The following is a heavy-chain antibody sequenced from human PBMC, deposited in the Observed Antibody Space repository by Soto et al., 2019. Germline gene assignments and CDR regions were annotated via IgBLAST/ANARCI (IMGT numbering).Heavy chain of an antibody. CDR3: ARTAYDFWSGYATRYYYYMDA. V-gene: IGHV4-59*08. D-gene: IGHD3-3*01. J-gene: IGHJ6*03. Sequence: SATLSLTCAVSGGYVSSYYWSWIRQPPGKGLEWIGYIYYSGSTNYNPSLKSRVTISVDTSKNQFSLKLSSVTAADTAVYYCARTAYDFWSGYATRYYYYMDAWGKGTTVTVPS. CDR1: GGYVSSYY. CDR2: IYYSGST.